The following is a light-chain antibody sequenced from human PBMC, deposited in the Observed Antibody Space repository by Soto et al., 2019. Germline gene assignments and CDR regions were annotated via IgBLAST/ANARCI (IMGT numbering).Light chain of an antibody. V-gene: IGKV1-5*03. CDR3: QQYNRYSPWT. CDR1: QRITNW. CDR2: KAS. J-gene: IGKJ1*01. Sequence: DIQMTQSPSTLSASIGDRVTITCRASQRITNWLVWYQQKPGKAPKLLIYKASSLESGVSSRFSGSGSGTEFTLTISSLQPDGVATYYCQQYNRYSPWTFGQGTKVEIK.